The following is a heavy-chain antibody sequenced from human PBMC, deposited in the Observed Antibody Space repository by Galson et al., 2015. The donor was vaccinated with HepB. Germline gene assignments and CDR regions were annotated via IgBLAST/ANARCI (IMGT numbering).Heavy chain of an antibody. CDR2: INAGNGNT. D-gene: IGHD3-10*01. CDR3: ARGGIWFGELDY. CDR1: GYTFTSYA. J-gene: IGHJ4*02. Sequence: SVKVSCKASGYTFTSYAMHWVRQAPGQRLEWMGWINAGNGNTKYSQKFQGRVTITRDTSASTAYMELSSLRSEDTAVYYCARGGIWFGELDYWGQGTLVTVSS. V-gene: IGHV1-3*01.